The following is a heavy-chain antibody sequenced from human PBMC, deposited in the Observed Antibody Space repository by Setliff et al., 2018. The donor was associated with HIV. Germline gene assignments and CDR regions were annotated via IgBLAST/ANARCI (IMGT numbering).Heavy chain of an antibody. CDR1: GGSFSGYY. CDR3: ARGRGRTFYYDSSGSRAFDI. V-gene: IGHV4-34*01. Sequence: PSETLSLTCAVYGGSFSGYYWTWIRQPPGKGLEWIGEINQSGSTNYNPSLKSRVIISVDTSKNQLSLKLSSVTAADTAMYYCARGRGRTFYYDSSGSRAFDIWGQGTMVTVSS. CDR2: INQSGST. J-gene: IGHJ3*02. D-gene: IGHD3-22*01.